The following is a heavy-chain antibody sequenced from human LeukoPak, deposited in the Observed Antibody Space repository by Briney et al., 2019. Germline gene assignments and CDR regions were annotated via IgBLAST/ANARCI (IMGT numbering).Heavy chain of an antibody. CDR1: GGTFSSYA. CDR2: IIPIFGTA. V-gene: IGHV1-69*06. D-gene: IGHD3-10*01. Sequence: GSSVKVSCKASGGTFSSYAISWVRQAPGQGLEWMGGIIPIFGTANYAQKFQGRVTMTEDTSTDTAYMELSSLRSEDTAVYYCATDSAYGRFGGNWFDPWGQGTLDTVSS. CDR3: ATDSAYGRFGGNWFDP. J-gene: IGHJ5*02.